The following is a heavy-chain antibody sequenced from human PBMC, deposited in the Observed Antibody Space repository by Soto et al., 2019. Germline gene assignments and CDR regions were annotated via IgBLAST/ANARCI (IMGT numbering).Heavy chain of an antibody. Sequence: PGGSLRLSCSASGFTFSNYAIHWVRQAPGKGREYVAAITNNGGSTKYADSVKGRFTICRDNSNSTVFLRMSSLRPEDTAIYYSGKDPAPHNLHFGFGGPGTLATASS. V-gene: IGHV3-64D*06. CDR1: GFTFSNYA. CDR3: GKDPAPHNLHFGF. CDR2: ITNNGGST. D-gene: IGHD3-10*01. J-gene: IGHJ4*02.